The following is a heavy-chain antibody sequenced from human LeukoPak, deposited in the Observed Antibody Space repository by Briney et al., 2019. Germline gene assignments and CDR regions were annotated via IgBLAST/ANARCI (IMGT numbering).Heavy chain of an antibody. Sequence: PGGSLRLSCAASGFTFSSYAMSWVRQAPGKGLEWVSAISGSGGSTYYADSVRGRFTISRDNAKHSLYLQMNSLRAEDTAVYYCATDPSGDTPPWGRGILVTVSS. J-gene: IGHJ4*02. V-gene: IGHV3-23*01. D-gene: IGHD1-26*01. CDR2: ISGSGGST. CDR1: GFTFSSYA. CDR3: ATDPSGDTPP.